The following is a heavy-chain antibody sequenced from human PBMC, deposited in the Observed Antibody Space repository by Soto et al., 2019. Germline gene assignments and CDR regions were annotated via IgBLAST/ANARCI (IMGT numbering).Heavy chain of an antibody. CDR2: INHSGST. CDR3: AVVDSTGNWFDP. D-gene: IGHD6-25*01. CDR1: GGSFSGYY. J-gene: IGHJ5*02. Sequence: SETLSLTCAVYGGSFSGYYWSWIRQPPGKGLEWIGEINHSGSTNYNPSLKSRVTISVDTSKNQFSLKLSSVTAADTAVYYCAVVDSTGNWFDPWCEGALVTLSS. V-gene: IGHV4-34*01.